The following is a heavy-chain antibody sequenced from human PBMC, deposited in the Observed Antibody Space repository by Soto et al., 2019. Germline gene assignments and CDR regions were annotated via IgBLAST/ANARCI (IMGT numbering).Heavy chain of an antibody. V-gene: IGHV4-30-4*01. D-gene: IGHD3-3*02. J-gene: IGHJ6*02. Sequence: QVQLQESGPGLVKPSQTLSLTCSVSGVSITSSDSYWSLIRQPPGKGLEWMGYINSSGKANYKPSLKRRVSISIDTSKNQLSLRLTSVTVADTAVYFCASFSTLGKDYGVDVWGQGTTVTVSS. CDR1: GVSITSSDSY. CDR3: ASFSTLGKDYGVDV. CDR2: INSSGKA.